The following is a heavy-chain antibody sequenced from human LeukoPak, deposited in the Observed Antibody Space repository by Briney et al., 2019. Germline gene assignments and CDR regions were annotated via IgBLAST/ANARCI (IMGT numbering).Heavy chain of an antibody. CDR1: GYSFTIYW. CDR2: IYPGDSDT. Sequence: GESLKISCKASGYSFTIYWIGWVRQMPGKGLEWMGIIYPGDSDTRNSPSFQGQVTISADKSISTAYLQWSSLKASDTAMYYCARRSKSYASGWYDAFDIWGQGTMVTVSS. CDR3: ARRSKSYASGWYDAFDI. D-gene: IGHD6-19*01. V-gene: IGHV5-51*01. J-gene: IGHJ3*02.